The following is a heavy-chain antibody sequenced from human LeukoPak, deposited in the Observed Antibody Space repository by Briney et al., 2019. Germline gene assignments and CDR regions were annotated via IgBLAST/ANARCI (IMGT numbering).Heavy chain of an antibody. D-gene: IGHD3-10*01. Sequence: GGSLRLSCAASGFTVSSNYMSWVRQAPGKGLEWVSVLYSGGNTYYAASVQGRFTISRDNSRSTRYLQMNSLRVEDTAVYYCATEGFRGVLFHIWGQGTVVTVSS. CDR2: LYSGGNT. V-gene: IGHV3-66*01. CDR3: ATEGFRGVLFHI. CDR1: GFTVSSNY. J-gene: IGHJ3*02.